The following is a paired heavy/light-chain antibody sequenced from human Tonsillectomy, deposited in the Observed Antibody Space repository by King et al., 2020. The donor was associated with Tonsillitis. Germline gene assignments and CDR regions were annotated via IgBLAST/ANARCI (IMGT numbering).Heavy chain of an antibody. Sequence: QVQLVESGGGVVQPGRSLRLSCAASGFTFSSYAMHWVRQAPGKGLEWVAVIWFDGSDKYYADSVKGRFTISRDNSKNTLYLQMNSLRAEDTAVYYCARTPGTAVAGTAIDYWGQGTLVTVSS. CDR1: GFTFSSYA. J-gene: IGHJ4*02. CDR2: IWFDGSDK. V-gene: IGHV3-33*01. D-gene: IGHD6-19*01. CDR3: ARTPGTAVAGTAIDY.
Light chain of an antibody. CDR1: SSDVGGYNY. CDR3: SSYTSSSTLV. J-gene: IGLJ1*01. V-gene: IGLV2-14*01. CDR2: DVS. Sequence: QSALTQSASVSGSPGQSITISCTGTSSDVGGYNYVSWYQQHPGKAPKLMIYDVSNRPSGVSNRFSGSKSGNTASLTISGLQAEDEADYYCSSYTSSSTLVFGTGTKVTVL.